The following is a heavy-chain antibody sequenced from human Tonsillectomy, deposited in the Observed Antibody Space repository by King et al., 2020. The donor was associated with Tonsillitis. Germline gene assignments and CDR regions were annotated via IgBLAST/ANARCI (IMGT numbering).Heavy chain of an antibody. CDR2: ISGSGEST. D-gene: IGHD3-22*01. J-gene: IGHJ4*02. CDR3: AKDLFSPYYYNSIGYYNEPHY. V-gene: IGHV3-23*04. Sequence: VQLVESGGGLVQPGGSLRLSCAASGFTFSSYAMSWVRQAPGKGLEWVSAISGSGESTFYADSVKGRFTISRDNSKNTLSLQMNSLRAEDTAVYYCAKDLFSPYYYNSIGYYNEPHYWGQGTLVTVSS. CDR1: GFTFSSYA.